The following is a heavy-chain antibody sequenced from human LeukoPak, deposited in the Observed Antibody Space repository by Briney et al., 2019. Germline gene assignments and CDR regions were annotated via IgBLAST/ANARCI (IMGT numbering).Heavy chain of an antibody. CDR3: ARDPDYSNRFDY. Sequence: SETLSLTCTVSGGSISSYYWSWIRQPAGKGLEWIGRIYTSGGTNYNPSLKSRVTMSVDTSKNQFSLKLSSVTAADTAVYYCARDPDYSNRFDYWGQGTLVTVSS. V-gene: IGHV4-4*07. CDR1: GGSISSYY. J-gene: IGHJ4*02. CDR2: IYTSGGT. D-gene: IGHD4-11*01.